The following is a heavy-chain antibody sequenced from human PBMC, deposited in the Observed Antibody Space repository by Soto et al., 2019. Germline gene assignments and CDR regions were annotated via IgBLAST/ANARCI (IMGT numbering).Heavy chain of an antibody. Sequence: QVQLMESGGGVVQPGGSLTLSCAASGFAFSSYGMHWVRQAPGKGLEWVAVIWYDGSKKLYVDSVKGRFTISRDDSKNTLYLQMHSLRAEDTAVYYCAREDSSGWYSPYWGQGTLVTVSS. CDR3: AREDSSGWYSPY. D-gene: IGHD6-19*01. V-gene: IGHV3-33*01. CDR1: GFAFSSYG. J-gene: IGHJ4*02. CDR2: IWYDGSKK.